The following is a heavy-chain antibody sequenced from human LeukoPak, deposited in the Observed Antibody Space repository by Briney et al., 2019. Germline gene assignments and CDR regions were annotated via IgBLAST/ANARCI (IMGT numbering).Heavy chain of an antibody. Sequence: GGSLRLSCAASGFTFSNAWMSWVRQAPGKGLEWVGRIKSKTDGGTTDYAAPVKGRFTISRDDSKNTLYLQTNSLKTEDTAVYYCTTDRVEYSSSPHDHWGQGTLVTVSS. D-gene: IGHD6-6*01. J-gene: IGHJ4*02. CDR3: TTDRVEYSSSPHDH. V-gene: IGHV3-15*01. CDR1: GFTFSNAW. CDR2: IKSKTDGGTT.